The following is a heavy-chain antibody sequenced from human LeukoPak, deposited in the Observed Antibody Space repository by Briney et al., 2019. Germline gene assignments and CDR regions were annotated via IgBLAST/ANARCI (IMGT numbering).Heavy chain of an antibody. Sequence: SETLSLTCTVSSGSISSYYWSWIRQPPGKGLEWIGYIYYSGSTNYNPSLKSRVTISVDTSKNQFSLKLSSVTAADTAVYYCARDSGTIFGVVGYFDYWGQGTLVTVSS. CDR1: SGSISSYY. CDR2: IYYSGST. CDR3: ARDSGTIFGVVGYFDY. D-gene: IGHD3-3*01. V-gene: IGHV4-59*01. J-gene: IGHJ4*02.